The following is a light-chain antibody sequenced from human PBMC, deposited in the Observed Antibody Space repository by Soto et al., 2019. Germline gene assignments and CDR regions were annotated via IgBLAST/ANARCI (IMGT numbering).Light chain of an antibody. CDR2: GNS. V-gene: IGLV1-40*01. CDR1: SSNIGAGYD. Sequence: QSVLTQPPSVSGAPGQRVTISCTGSSSNIGAGYDVHWYQQLPRTAPKLLIYGNSNRPSGVPDRFSGSNSGTSAPLAITGLQAEDEADYYCQSYDSSLSGSVFGGGTKLTVL. J-gene: IGLJ2*01. CDR3: QSYDSSLSGSV.